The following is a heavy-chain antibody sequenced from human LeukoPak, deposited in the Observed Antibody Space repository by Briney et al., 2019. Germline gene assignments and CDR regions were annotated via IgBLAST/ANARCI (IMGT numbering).Heavy chain of an antibody. V-gene: IGHV3-21*01. D-gene: IGHD7-27*01. Sequence: EGSLRLSCAASGFTFSSYSMNWVRQAPGKGLEWVSSISSSSSYIYYADSVKGRFTISRDNAKNSLYLQMNSLRAEDTAVYYCARDLSLGRHFDYWGQGTLVTVSS. CDR2: ISSSSSYI. CDR1: GFTFSSYS. J-gene: IGHJ4*02. CDR3: ARDLSLGRHFDY.